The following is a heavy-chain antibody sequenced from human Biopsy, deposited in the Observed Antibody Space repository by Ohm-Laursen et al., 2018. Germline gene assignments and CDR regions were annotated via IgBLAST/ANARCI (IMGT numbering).Heavy chain of an antibody. CDR3: ARAGVGSDGTDSYYYGMDV. V-gene: IGHV1-46*01. J-gene: IGHJ6*02. CDR1: GNTFATYH. Sequence: ASVKVSCKASGNTFATYHIHWVRQAPGQGLEWMGVISPSGATTSFSQKFQGRITMTRDTSTGTVYLDLTSLGSEDTAVYYCARAGVGSDGTDSYYYGMDVWGPGTTVTVSS. CDR2: ISPSGATT. D-gene: IGHD5-24*01.